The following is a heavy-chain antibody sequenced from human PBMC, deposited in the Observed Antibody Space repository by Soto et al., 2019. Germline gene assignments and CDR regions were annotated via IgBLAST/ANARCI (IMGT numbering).Heavy chain of an antibody. V-gene: IGHV3-30-3*01. CDR1: GFTFSSYA. CDR3: ARDPTLELLWFGESSTGAFDI. Sequence: PGGSLRLSCASSGFTFSSYAMHLVRQAPGKGLEWVAVISYDGSNKYYADSVKGRFTISRDNAKNSLYLQMNSLRAEDTAVYYCARDPTLELLWFGESSTGAFDIWGQGTMVTVSS. D-gene: IGHD3-10*01. CDR2: ISYDGSNK. J-gene: IGHJ3*02.